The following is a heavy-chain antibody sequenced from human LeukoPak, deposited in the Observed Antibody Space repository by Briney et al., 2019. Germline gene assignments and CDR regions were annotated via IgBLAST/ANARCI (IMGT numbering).Heavy chain of an antibody. CDR2: IYYSGST. D-gene: IGHD1-26*01. CDR1: GGSISSYY. CDR3: ARGHTWSAKWEPFDY. Sequence: SETLSLTCTVSGGSISSYYWSWIRQPPGKGLEWIGYIYYSGSTNYNPSLKSRVTISVDTSKNQFSLKLSSVTAADTAVYYCARGHTWSAKWEPFDYWGQGTLVTVSS. J-gene: IGHJ4*02. V-gene: IGHV4-59*01.